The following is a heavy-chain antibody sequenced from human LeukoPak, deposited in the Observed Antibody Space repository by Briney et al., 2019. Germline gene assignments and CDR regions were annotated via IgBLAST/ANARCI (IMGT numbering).Heavy chain of an antibody. CDR1: GYTFTSYD. CDR3: ARQGQPRGSGSYAY. D-gene: IGHD3-10*01. V-gene: IGHV1-8*01. CDR2: MNPNSGNT. J-gene: IGHJ4*02. Sequence: GASVKVSCKASGYTFTSYDINWVRQATGQGLEWMGWMNPNSGNTGYAQKFQGRVTMTRNTSISTAYMELSSLRSEDTAVYYCARQGQPRGSGSYAYWGQGTLVAVSS.